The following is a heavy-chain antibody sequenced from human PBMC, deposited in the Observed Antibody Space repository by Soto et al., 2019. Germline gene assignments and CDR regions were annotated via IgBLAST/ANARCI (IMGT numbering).Heavy chain of an antibody. D-gene: IGHD2-15*01. Sequence: SETLSLTCTVSGGSISSSGFYWGWIRQPPGQGLEWIGSISYSGNTFYKSSLKSRVTISVDTSNNQFSLNLSSVTAADTAMYYCARVTVGSGCYPCGFDPWGQGTLVTVSS. CDR1: GGSISSSGFY. CDR2: ISYSGNT. J-gene: IGHJ5*02. CDR3: ARVTVGSGCYPCGFDP. V-gene: IGHV4-39*01.